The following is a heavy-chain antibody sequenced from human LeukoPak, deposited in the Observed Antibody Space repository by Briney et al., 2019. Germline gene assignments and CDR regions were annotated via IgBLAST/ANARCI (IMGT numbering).Heavy chain of an antibody. CDR3: AKGSRIVVVVAAYPYFDY. CDR2: ISSSSSYI. CDR1: GFTFSSYS. V-gene: IGHV3-21*04. J-gene: IGHJ4*02. Sequence: NPGGSLRLSCAASGFTFSSYSMSWVRQAPGKGLEWVSSISSSSSYIYYADSVKGRFTISRDNSKNTLYLQMNSLRAEDTAVYYCAKGSRIVVVVAAYPYFDYWGQGTLVTVSS. D-gene: IGHD2-15*01.